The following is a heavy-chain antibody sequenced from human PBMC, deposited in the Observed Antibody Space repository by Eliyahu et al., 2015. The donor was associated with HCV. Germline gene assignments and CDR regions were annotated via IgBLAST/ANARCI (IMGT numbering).Heavy chain of an antibody. CDR3: ARHFGVSMIVGTFYFDY. J-gene: IGHJ4*02. CDR1: GGSISSSXYY. CDR2: XYYSGST. V-gene: IGHV4-39*01. D-gene: IGHD3-22*01. Sequence: QLQLQESGPGLVKPSETLSLTCTVSGGSISSSXYYWGWIRQPPGKGLEWVGSXYYSGSTYYXPSLKSRVTISVDTSKNQFSLKLSSVTAADTAVYYCARHFGVSMIVGTFYFDYWGQGTLVTVSS.